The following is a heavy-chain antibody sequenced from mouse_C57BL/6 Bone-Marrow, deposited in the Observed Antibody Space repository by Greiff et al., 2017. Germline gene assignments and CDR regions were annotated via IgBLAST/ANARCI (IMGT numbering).Heavy chain of an antibody. CDR3: ARGGVY. V-gene: IGHV3-6*01. J-gene: IGHJ3*01. CDR1: GYSITSGYY. CDR2: ISYDGSN. Sequence: EVQLVESGPGLVKPSQSLSLTCSVTGYSITSGYYWNWIRQFPGNKLEWMGYISYDGSNNYNPSLKNRISITRDTSKNQFFLKLNSVTTEDTATYYCARGGVYWGQGTLVTVSA.